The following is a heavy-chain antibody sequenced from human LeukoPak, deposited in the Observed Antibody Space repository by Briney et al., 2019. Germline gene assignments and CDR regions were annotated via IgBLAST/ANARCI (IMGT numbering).Heavy chain of an antibody. CDR2: IIPIFGTA. D-gene: IGHD1-7*01. J-gene: IGHJ3*02. CDR1: GGTFSSYA. CDR3: ARSNNWNYAGGAFDI. V-gene: IGHV1-69*13. Sequence: GASVKVSCKASGGTFSSYAISWVRQAPGQGLEWMGGIIPIFGTANYAQKFQGRVTITADESTSTAYMELSSLRSEDTAVYYCARSNNWNYAGGAFDIWGQGTMVTVSS.